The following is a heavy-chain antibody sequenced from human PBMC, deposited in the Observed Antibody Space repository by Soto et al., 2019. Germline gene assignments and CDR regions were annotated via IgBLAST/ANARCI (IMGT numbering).Heavy chain of an antibody. Sequence: GESLKISCKGSGYSFTSYWIGWVRQMPGKGLELMGIIYPGDSDTRYSPSFQGQVTISADKSISTAYLQWSSLKASDTAMYYCVTPTGYCSGYSYAFAIWGQGTMVTVSS. D-gene: IGHD6-25*01. V-gene: IGHV5-51*01. CDR2: IYPGDSDT. CDR1: GYSFTSYW. J-gene: IGHJ3*02. CDR3: VTPTGYCSGYSYAFAI.